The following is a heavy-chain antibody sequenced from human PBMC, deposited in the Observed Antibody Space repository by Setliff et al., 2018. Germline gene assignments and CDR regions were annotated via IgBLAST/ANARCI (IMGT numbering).Heavy chain of an antibody. CDR3: ARDPLTTTVRHAFDI. Sequence: SETLSLTCNVSGASIGGSAYYWGWIRQPPGKGLEWIGEINHSGSTNYNPSLKSRVTISVDTSKNQFSLKLSSVTAADTAVYYCARDPLTTTVRHAFDIWGQGTMVTVSS. J-gene: IGHJ3*02. D-gene: IGHD4-4*01. V-gene: IGHV4-39*07. CDR1: GASIGGSAYY. CDR2: INHSGST.